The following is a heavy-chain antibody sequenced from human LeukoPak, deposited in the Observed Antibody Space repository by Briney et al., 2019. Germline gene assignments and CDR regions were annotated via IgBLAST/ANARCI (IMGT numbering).Heavy chain of an antibody. J-gene: IGHJ6*04. CDR3: VRLPYGSGAWLQREGRDV. CDR2: IYTSGST. D-gene: IGHD3-10*01. V-gene: IGHV4-4*07. CDR1: GGSISNYF. Sequence: SETLSLTCTVSGGSISNYFWSWIRQPAGKGLEWIGRIYTSGSTNYNPSLKSRVTISVDTSKKQFSLNLTSVTAADTAVYYCVRLPYGSGAWLQREGRDVWGKGTTVTISS.